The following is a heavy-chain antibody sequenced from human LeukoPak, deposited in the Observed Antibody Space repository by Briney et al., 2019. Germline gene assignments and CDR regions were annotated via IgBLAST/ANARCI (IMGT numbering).Heavy chain of an antibody. D-gene: IGHD6-13*01. CDR2: IYYSGST. CDR1: GGSISSYY. V-gene: IGHV4-59*12. CDR3: ARQGPPLYSSSWYVRGGTFDY. Sequence: PSETLSLTCTVSGGSISSYYWSWIRQPPGKGLEWIGYIYYSGSTNYNPSLKSRVTISVDTSKNQLSLKLSSVTAADTAVYYCARQGPPLYSSSWYVRGGTFDYWGQGTLVTVSS. J-gene: IGHJ4*02.